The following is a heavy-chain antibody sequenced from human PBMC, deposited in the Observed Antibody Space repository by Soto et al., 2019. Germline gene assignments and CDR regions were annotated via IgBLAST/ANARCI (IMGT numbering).Heavy chain of an antibody. V-gene: IGHV4-30-4*01. J-gene: IGHJ5*02. CDR2: IYYRGST. Sequence: SETLSLTCSVSGVSISSSDYYWTWLRQPPGKGLEWIGYIYYRGSTYNNPSLKSRITISVDTSKNQFSLKLSSVTAADTAVYYCARSGSGGSGLDWFDPWGQGTLVTVSS. D-gene: IGHD3-10*01. CDR1: GVSISSSDYY. CDR3: ARSGSGGSGLDWFDP.